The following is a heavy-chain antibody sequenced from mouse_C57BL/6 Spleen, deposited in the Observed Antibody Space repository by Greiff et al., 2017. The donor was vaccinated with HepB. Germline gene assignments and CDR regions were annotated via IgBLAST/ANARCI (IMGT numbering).Heavy chain of an antibody. CDR2: IYPGDGDT. Sequence: VQLQQSGPELVKPGASVKISCKASGYAFSSSWMNWVKQRPGKGLEWIGRIYPGDGDTNYNGKFKGKATLTADKSSSTAYMQLSSLTSEDSAVYFGARGEFYYGSSYEMDYWGQGTSVTVSS. V-gene: IGHV1-82*01. J-gene: IGHJ4*01. CDR3: ARGEFYYGSSYEMDY. CDR1: GYAFSSSW. D-gene: IGHD1-1*01.